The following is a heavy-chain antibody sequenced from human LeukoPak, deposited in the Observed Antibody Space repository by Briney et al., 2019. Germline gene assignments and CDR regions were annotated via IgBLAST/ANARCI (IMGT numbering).Heavy chain of an antibody. J-gene: IGHJ4*02. CDR3: ASVDTAYSLSFDY. V-gene: IGHV4-39*07. Sequence: SETLSLTCTVSGGSISSSSYYWGWIRQPPGKGLEWIGSIYYSGSTYYNPSLKSRVTISVDTSKNQFSLKLSSVTAADTAVYYCASVDTAYSLSFDYWGQGTLVTVSS. CDR2: IYYSGST. D-gene: IGHD5-18*01. CDR1: GGSISSSSYY.